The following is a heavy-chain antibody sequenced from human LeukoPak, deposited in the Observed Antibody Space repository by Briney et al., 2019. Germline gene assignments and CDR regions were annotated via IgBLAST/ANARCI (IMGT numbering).Heavy chain of an antibody. V-gene: IGHV4-59*01. J-gene: IGHJ6*02. CDR2: IYYSGST. Sequence: SETLSLTCTVSGVPISSYYWSWIRQPPGKGLEWIGYIYYSGSTNYNPSLKSRVTISVDTSKNQFSLKLSSATAADTAVYYCARVRAYSSSWYSRDYGMDVWGQGTTVTVPS. CDR3: ARVRAYSSSWYSRDYGMDV. D-gene: IGHD6-13*01. CDR1: GVPISSYY.